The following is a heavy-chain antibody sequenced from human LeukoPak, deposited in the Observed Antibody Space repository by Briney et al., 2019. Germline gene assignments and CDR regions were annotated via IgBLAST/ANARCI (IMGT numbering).Heavy chain of an antibody. CDR1: GFTFSSYG. CDR3: AKNSRYYDFWSGYAYMDV. Sequence: PGGSLRLSCAASGFTFSSYGMSWVRQAPGKGLEWVSAISGSGGSTYYADSVKGRFTISRDNSKNTLYLQMNSLRAEDTAVYYCAKNSRYYDFWSGYAYMDVWGKGTTVTVSS. CDR2: ISGSGGST. J-gene: IGHJ6*03. D-gene: IGHD3-3*01. V-gene: IGHV3-23*01.